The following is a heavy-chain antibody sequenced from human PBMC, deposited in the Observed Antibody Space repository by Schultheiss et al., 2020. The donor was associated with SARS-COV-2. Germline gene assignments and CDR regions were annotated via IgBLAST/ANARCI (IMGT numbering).Heavy chain of an antibody. J-gene: IGHJ4*02. CDR2: IYTSGST. V-gene: IGHV4-61*02. CDR1: GGSISSGGYY. CDR3: ARAAKDYGDYDY. D-gene: IGHD4-17*01. Sequence: SETLSLTCTVSGGSISSGGYYWSWIRQPAGKGLEWIGRIYTSGSTNYNPSLKSRVTISVDTSKNQFSLKLSSVTAADTAVYYCARAAKDYGDYDYWGQGTLVTVSS.